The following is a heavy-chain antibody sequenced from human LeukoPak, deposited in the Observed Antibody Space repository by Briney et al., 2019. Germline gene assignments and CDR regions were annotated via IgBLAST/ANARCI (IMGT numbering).Heavy chain of an antibody. J-gene: IGHJ4*02. CDR1: GGSFSGYY. D-gene: IGHD3-10*01. CDR3: ARGRGGYFDY. V-gene: IGHV4-34*01. CDR2: INHSGST. Sequence: SETLSLTCAVYGGSFSGYYWSWIRHPPGKGLEWIGEINHSGSTNYNPSLKSRVTISVDTSKNQFSLKLSSVTAADTAVYYCARGRGGYFDYWGQGTLVTVSS.